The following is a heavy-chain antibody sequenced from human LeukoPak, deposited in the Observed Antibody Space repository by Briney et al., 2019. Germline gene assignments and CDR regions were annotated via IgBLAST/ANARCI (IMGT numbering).Heavy chain of an antibody. Sequence: SETLSLTCTVSGGSISDYLWSWIRQPAGKGLEWIGRISASGGPNYNPSLKSRVTMSVDTSKNQFSLKLSSVTAADTAVYFCAREAGYSSSWNNFDYWGQGTLVTVSS. CDR2: ISASGGP. D-gene: IGHD6-13*01. V-gene: IGHV4-4*07. CDR1: GGSISDYL. J-gene: IGHJ4*02. CDR3: AREAGYSSSWNNFDY.